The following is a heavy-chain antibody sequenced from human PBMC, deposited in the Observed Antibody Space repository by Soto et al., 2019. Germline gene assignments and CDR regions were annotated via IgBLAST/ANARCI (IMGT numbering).Heavy chain of an antibody. CDR3: ARRGYDDYGALDF. Sequence: ASVKVSCKASGYTFTNYAIHWVRQAPGQRLEWMGWINGGNGDTRHSQNLQGRVTITRDTSATTAHMELSSLRSEDTSIYYCARRGYDDYGALDFWGQGTQVTVSS. J-gene: IGHJ4*02. D-gene: IGHD4-17*01. CDR2: INGGNGDT. CDR1: GYTFTNYA. V-gene: IGHV1-3*01.